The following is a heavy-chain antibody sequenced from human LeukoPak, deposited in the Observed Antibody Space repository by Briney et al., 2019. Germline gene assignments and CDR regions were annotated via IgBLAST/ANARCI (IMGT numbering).Heavy chain of an antibody. Sequence: ASVDVSCKASGYTFTSYGISWVRQAPGQGLEWMGWISAYNGNTNYAQKLQGRVTMTTDTSTSTAYMELRSLRSDDTAVYYCARDRYCSGGSCYSGRAYWGQGTLVTVSS. CDR1: GYTFTSYG. D-gene: IGHD2-15*01. V-gene: IGHV1-18*01. CDR3: ARDRYCSGGSCYSGRAY. CDR2: ISAYNGNT. J-gene: IGHJ4*02.